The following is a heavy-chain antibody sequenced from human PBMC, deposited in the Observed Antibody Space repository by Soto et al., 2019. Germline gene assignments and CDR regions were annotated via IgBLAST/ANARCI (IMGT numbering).Heavy chain of an antibody. CDR2: ISGSGSTI. D-gene: IGHD3-3*01. J-gene: IGHJ6*02. CDR1: GFTFSGYE. Sequence: PGGSLRLSCAASGFTFSGYEMNWVRQAPGKGLEWISYISGSGSTIYYADSVKGRFTISRDNAKKSLYLQMNGLRAEDTAVYYCAREVTVFGVIIPTPMDVWGQGTTVTVS. V-gene: IGHV3-48*03. CDR3: AREVTVFGVIIPTPMDV.